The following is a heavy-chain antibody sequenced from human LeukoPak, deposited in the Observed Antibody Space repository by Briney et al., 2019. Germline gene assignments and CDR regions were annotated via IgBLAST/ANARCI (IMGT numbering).Heavy chain of an antibody. CDR2: ISVSGGST. D-gene: IGHD1-26*01. Sequence: GGSLRLSCAASGYTFNNYAMRWVRQAPGKGLEWVSTISVSGGSTYFADSVKGRFTVSRDNSKNTMYPQMNSLRAEDTAIYYCAKDSGRQTGVCDYWGQGTLVTVSS. V-gene: IGHV3-23*01. CDR1: GYTFNNYA. CDR3: AKDSGRQTGVCDY. J-gene: IGHJ4*02.